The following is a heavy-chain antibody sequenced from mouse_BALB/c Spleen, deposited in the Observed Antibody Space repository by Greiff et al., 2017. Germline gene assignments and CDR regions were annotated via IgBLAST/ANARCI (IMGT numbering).Heavy chain of an antibody. D-gene: IGHD1-2*01. CDR3: ARTLFISTAYFDY. CDR2: IYPGNVNT. V-gene: IGHV1S56*01. J-gene: IGHJ2*01. Sequence: QVQLQQSGPELVKPGASVRISCKASGYTFTSYYIHWVKQRPGQGLEWIGWIYPGNVNTKYNEKFKGKATLTADKSSSTAYMQLSSLTSEDSAVYYCARTLFISTAYFDYWGQGTTLTVSS. CDR1: GYTFTSYY.